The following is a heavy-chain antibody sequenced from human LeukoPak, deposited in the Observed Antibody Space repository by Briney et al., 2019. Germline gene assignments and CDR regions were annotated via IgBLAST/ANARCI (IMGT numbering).Heavy chain of an antibody. Sequence: AGGSLRLSCAASGFIFSSYAMGWVRHAPGEGLEWDAAISGRGGKTYYADSVEGRLTISRDNSKNTLYLQMNSLRAEDTAVYYCAKGSYRSSTSCYFVGSIDYWGQGTLVTVSS. CDR3: AKGSYRSSTSCYFVGSIDY. D-gene: IGHD2-2*01. V-gene: IGHV3-23*01. CDR1: GFIFSSYA. J-gene: IGHJ4*02. CDR2: ISGRGGKT.